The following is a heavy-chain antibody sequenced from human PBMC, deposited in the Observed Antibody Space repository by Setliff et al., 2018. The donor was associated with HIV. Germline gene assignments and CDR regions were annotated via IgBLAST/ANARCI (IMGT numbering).Heavy chain of an antibody. V-gene: IGHV3-66*01. CDR1: GFTVSSNY. D-gene: IGHD3-10*01. J-gene: IGHJ6*02. CDR3: ARDYLYYNMYNGSPVYGMDV. CDR2: IYSGGST. Sequence: GGSLRLSCAASGFTVSSNYMSWVRQAPGKGLEWVSVIYSGGSTYYADSVKGRFTISRDNSKNTLYLQMNSLRVYDTAVYYCARDYLYYNMYNGSPVYGMDVWGQGTTVTVSS.